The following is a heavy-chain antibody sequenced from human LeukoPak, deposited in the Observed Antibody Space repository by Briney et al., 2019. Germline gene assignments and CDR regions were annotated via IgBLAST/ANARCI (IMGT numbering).Heavy chain of an antibody. D-gene: IGHD5-12*01. CDR1: GFTFSNYA. J-gene: IGHJ4*02. Sequence: GGSLRLSCAASGFTFSNYAMSWVRQAPGKGLEWVSIISGSGDNTHYADSVKGRFTISRDNSKNTLYLQMKTLRAEDTAIYYCARRGWLINFDYWGQGTPVTVSP. CDR3: ARRGWLINFDY. CDR2: ISGSGDNT. V-gene: IGHV3-23*01.